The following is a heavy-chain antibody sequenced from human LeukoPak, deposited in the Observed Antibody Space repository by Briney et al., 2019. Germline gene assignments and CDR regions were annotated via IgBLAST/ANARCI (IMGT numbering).Heavy chain of an antibody. V-gene: IGHV3-15*01. CDR1: GFTFSNGW. CDR2: MKSKTNGGTT. CDR3: TTEGGHLHSNPFDY. J-gene: IGHJ4*02. D-gene: IGHD2-15*01. Sequence: GGSLRLSCAASGFTFSNGWMSWVRQAPGKGLEGVGHMKSKTNGGTTDYAAPVKGRFSISRDDSRTTVYLQMNSLKTEDTAVYYCTTEGGHLHSNPFDYWGQGTLVTVSS.